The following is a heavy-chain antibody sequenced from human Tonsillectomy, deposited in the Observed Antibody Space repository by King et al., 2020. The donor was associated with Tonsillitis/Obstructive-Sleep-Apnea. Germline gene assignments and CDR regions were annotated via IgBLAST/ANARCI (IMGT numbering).Heavy chain of an antibody. CDR1: GFTFSSYS. J-gene: IGHJ5*02. V-gene: IGHV3-21*01. CDR2: ISSSSSYI. CDR3: ARDRDNWNYVYWFDP. D-gene: IGHD1-7*01. Sequence: EVQLVESGGGLVKPGGSLRLSCAASGFTFSSYSMNWVRQAPGKGLEWVSSISSSSSYIYYADSVKGRFTISRDNAKNYLYLQMNSLRAEDTAVYYCARDRDNWNYVYWFDPWGQGTLVTVSS.